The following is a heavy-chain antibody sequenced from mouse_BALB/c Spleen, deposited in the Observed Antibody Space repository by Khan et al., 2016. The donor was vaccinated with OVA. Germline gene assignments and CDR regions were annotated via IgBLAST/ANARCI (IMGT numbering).Heavy chain of an antibody. V-gene: IGHV1S137*01. CDR2: ISTYYGDA. CDR3: ARGSGNSRFAY. Sequence: QVRLQQSGAELVRPGVSVKLSCKGSGYTFTDFAMHWVKQSHAKSLEWTGVISTYYGDATYNQKFKGKATMTVDKSSSTAYMDLARLTSDDSAIYSCARGSGNSRFAYWGQGPLVTVSA. CDR1: GYTFTDFA. D-gene: IGHD1-3*01. J-gene: IGHJ3*01.